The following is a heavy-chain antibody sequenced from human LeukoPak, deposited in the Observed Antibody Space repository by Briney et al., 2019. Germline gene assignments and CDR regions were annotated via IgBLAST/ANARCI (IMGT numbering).Heavy chain of an antibody. J-gene: IGHJ4*02. Sequence: GGSLRLSCAASGFIFSNDAMSWVRQAPGKGLEWVSAIGGRDSGTYYADSVRGRFTVSRDDPKNTLYLQMNTLRAEDTAVYYCAKWGDYDILTGYYDSDYWGQGTLVTVSS. CDR3: AKWGDYDILTGYYDSDY. D-gene: IGHD3-9*01. V-gene: IGHV3-23*01. CDR1: GFIFSNDA. CDR2: IGGRDSGT.